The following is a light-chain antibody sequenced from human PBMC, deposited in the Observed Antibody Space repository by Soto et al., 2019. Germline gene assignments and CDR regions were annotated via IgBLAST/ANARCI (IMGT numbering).Light chain of an antibody. J-gene: IGKJ1*01. CDR2: GAS. CDR1: QSVSNN. V-gene: IGKV3-20*01. CDR3: QQFSSSPIT. Sequence: EIGMPRSPATLSVSPGERATLSCSASQSVSNNLAWYQQKPGQAPRLLIYGASSRATGIPDRFSGSGSGTDFTLTISRLEPEDFAVYYCQQFSSSPITFGQGTKVDIK.